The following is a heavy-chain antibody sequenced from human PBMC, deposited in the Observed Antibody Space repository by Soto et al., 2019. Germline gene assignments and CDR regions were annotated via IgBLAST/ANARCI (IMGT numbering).Heavy chain of an antibody. CDR3: ARDLEQQLEIKLAFDI. CDR1: GFTFSSYS. D-gene: IGHD6-6*01. CDR2: ISSSSSTI. Sequence: PGGSLRLSCVASGFTFSSYSMNWVRQAPGKGLEWVSYISSSSSTIYYADSVKGRFTISRDNAKNSLYLQMNSLRAEDTAVYYCARDLEQQLEIKLAFDIWGQGTMVTVSS. V-gene: IGHV3-48*01. J-gene: IGHJ3*02.